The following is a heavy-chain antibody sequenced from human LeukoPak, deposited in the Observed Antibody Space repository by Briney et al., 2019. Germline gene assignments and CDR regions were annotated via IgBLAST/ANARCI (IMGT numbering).Heavy chain of an antibody. D-gene: IGHD1-26*01. CDR3: ARLGSSDAFDI. J-gene: IGHJ3*02. V-gene: IGHV4-39*01. CDR1: GGSISSSSYY. CDR2: FYYSGNT. Sequence: SETLSLTCTVSGGSISSSSYYWGWIRQPPGKGLEWIGSFYYSGNTYYNPSLKSRVTISVDTSKTQFSLKLSSVTAADTAVYYCARLGSSDAFDIWGQGTMVTV.